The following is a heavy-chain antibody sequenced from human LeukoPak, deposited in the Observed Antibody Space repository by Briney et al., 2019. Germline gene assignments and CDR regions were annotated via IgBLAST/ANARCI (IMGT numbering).Heavy chain of an antibody. CDR3: ARDPRGLLLYYYDSSGYPNWFDP. D-gene: IGHD3-22*01. Sequence: ASVKVSCKASGYTFNSYGMNLVRQAPGQGLEGMGWINTNTGNPTYAQGFTGRFVFSLDTSVSTAYLQISSLKAEDTAVYYCARDPRGLLLYYYDSSGYPNWFDPWGQGTLVTVSS. CDR1: GYTFNSYG. J-gene: IGHJ5*02. CDR2: INTNTGNP. V-gene: IGHV7-4-1*02.